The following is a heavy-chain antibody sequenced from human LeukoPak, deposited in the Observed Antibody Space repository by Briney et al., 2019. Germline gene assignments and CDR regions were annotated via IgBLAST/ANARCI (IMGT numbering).Heavy chain of an antibody. D-gene: IGHD3-10*01. CDR2: IWYDGSNK. Sequence: GGSLRLSCAASGYTFSSYGMHWVRQAPGKGLEWVAVIWYDGSNKYYADSVKGRFTISRDNSKNTLCLQMNILRTEDTAVYYRAKEGTPQVSTWYDLWGQGTQVIVSS. CDR3: AKEGTPQVSTWYDL. J-gene: IGHJ5*02. CDR1: GYTFSSYG. V-gene: IGHV3-30*02.